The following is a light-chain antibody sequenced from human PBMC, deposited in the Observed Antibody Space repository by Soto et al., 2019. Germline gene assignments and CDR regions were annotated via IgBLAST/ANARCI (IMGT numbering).Light chain of an antibody. V-gene: IGKV1D-12*01. Sequence: DIQMTQSPSSVSASIGDTVTITCRASQDISTLLAWYQQKPGKDPKLLIYGASTLESGVPSWFSGRGSGTDFTLTISRLQPEDFATYVCQQAVRFPLTFGGGTKVEIK. CDR3: QQAVRFPLT. J-gene: IGKJ4*01. CDR2: GAS. CDR1: QDISTL.